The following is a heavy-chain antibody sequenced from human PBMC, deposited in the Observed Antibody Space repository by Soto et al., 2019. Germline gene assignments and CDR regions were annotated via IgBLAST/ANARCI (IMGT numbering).Heavy chain of an antibody. CDR2: IYYSGST. V-gene: IGHV4-59*08. CDR3: ARHHQYCSGGSCYNWFDP. J-gene: IGHJ5*02. D-gene: IGHD2-15*01. Sequence: PSETLSLTCTVSGGSISSYYWSWIRQPPGKGLKWIGYIYYSGSTNYNPSLKSRVTISVDTSKNQFSLKLSSVTAADTAVYYCARHHQYCSGGSCYNWFDPWGQGTLVTVSS. CDR1: GGSISSYY.